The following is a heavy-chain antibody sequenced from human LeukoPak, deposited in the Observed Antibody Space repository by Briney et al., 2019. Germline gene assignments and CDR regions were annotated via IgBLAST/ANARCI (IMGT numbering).Heavy chain of an antibody. CDR2: IYYSGST. J-gene: IGHJ4*02. CDR3: ARITSGWYSVDY. Sequence: SETLSLTCTVPGGSISSYYWSWIRQPPGKGLEWIGYIYYSGSTNYNPSLKSRVTISVDTSKNQFSLKLSSVTAADTAVYYCARITSGWYSVDYWGQGTLVTVSS. V-gene: IGHV4-59*08. D-gene: IGHD6-19*01. CDR1: GGSISSYY.